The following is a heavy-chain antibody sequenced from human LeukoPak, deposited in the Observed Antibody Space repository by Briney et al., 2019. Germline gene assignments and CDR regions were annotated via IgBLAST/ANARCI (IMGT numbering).Heavy chain of an antibody. Sequence: SETLSLTCTVFGGSINSYYWSWIRQPPGKGLEWIGYMYYSGSTNYNPSLKSRVTISIDTSKNQFSLGLSSITAADTAVYFCARESGYRDTNYIGTFDFWSQGRLMTVSS. J-gene: IGHJ3*01. V-gene: IGHV4-59*01. CDR3: ARESGYRDTNYIGTFDF. CDR1: GGSINSYY. D-gene: IGHD1-7*01. CDR2: MYYSGST.